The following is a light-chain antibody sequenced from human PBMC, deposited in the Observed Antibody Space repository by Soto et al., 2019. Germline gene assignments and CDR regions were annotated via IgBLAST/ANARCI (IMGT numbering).Light chain of an antibody. V-gene: IGKV3-11*01. CDR1: QSVNSY. CDR2: ESS. J-gene: IGKJ4*01. Sequence: EIVLTQSPATLSLSPGERATLSCRASQSVNSYLAWYQQRPGQAPRLLIYESSNRVTSIPDRFTGSGSGTDFTLTISSLEPEDFAVYYCHHRSNWLFGGGTKVELK. CDR3: HHRSNWL.